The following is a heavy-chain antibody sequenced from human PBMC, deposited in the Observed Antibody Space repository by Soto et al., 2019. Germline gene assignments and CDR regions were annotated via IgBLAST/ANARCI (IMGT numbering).Heavy chain of an antibody. CDR3: ARDGATIFGVVILPNYGMDV. D-gene: IGHD3-3*01. V-gene: IGHV3-33*01. CDR2: IWYDGSNK. CDR1: GFTFSSCG. J-gene: IGHJ6*02. Sequence: RRLSCAASGFTFSSCGMHWVRQAPGKGLEWVAVIWYDGSNKYYADSVKGRFTLSRDNSKNTLYPQMDSLRAEDTAVYYCARDGATIFGVVILPNYGMDVWGQGTTVTVSS.